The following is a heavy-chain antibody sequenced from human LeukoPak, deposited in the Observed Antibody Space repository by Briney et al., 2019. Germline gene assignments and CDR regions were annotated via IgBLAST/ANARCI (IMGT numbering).Heavy chain of an antibody. J-gene: IGHJ3*02. V-gene: IGHV3-53*01. CDR2: IYSGGST. Sequence: GGSLRLSCAASGFTVSSNYMSWVRQAPGKGLEWVSVIYSGGSTYYADSVKGRFTISRDNSKNTLYLQMNSLRAEDTAVYYCARDRLSINSDAFDIWGQGTMVTVSS. CDR3: ARDRLSINSDAFDI. CDR1: GFTVSSNY. D-gene: IGHD4-23*01.